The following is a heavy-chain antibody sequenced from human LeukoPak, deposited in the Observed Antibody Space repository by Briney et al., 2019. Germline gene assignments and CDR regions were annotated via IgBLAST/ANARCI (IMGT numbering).Heavy chain of an antibody. CDR2: IYYSGST. V-gene: IGHV4-59*01. CDR3: ARGSFGWFDP. J-gene: IGHJ5*02. CDR1: GGSISSYY. D-gene: IGHD3-10*01. Sequence: PSETLSLTCTVSGGSISSYYWSWIRQPPGKGLERIGYIYYSGSTNYNPSLKSRVTISVDTSKNQFSLKLSSVTAADTAVYYCARGSFGWFDPWGQGTLVTVSS.